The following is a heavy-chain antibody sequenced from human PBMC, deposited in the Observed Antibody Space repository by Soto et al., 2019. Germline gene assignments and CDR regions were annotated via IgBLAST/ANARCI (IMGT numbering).Heavy chain of an antibody. Sequence: ASVKVSCKASGYTFTSYIMHWVRQAPGQSLEWMGWINTGNGDTAYSDKFQGRVTITKDTSASTAYVELSSLRSEDTAVYYCAIPRETIGGPGGGLDTWGLGNLVTVSS. V-gene: IGHV1-3*04. CDR2: INTGNGDT. CDR3: AIPRETIGGPGGGLDT. J-gene: IGHJ5*02. D-gene: IGHD3-3*01. CDR1: GYTFTSYI.